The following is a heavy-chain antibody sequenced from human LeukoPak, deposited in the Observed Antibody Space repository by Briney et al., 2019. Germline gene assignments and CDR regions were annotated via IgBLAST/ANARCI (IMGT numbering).Heavy chain of an antibody. V-gene: IGHV3-48*03. J-gene: IGHJ4*02. CDR3: AKDLTPYCSGGSCYTNFDY. D-gene: IGHD2-15*01. Sequence: GGSLRLSCAASGFTFSSYEMNWVRQAPGKGLEWVSYISSSGSTLYYADSVKGRFTISRDNAKNSLYLQMNSLRAEDSAVYYCAKDLTPYCSGGSCYTNFDYWGQGTLVTVSS. CDR2: ISSSGSTL. CDR1: GFTFSSYE.